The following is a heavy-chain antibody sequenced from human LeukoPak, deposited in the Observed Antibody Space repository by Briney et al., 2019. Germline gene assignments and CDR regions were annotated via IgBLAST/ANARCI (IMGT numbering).Heavy chain of an antibody. V-gene: IGHV1-2*02. CDR1: GYTFTGYY. J-gene: IGHJ2*01. CDR3: ASSSGWANYYDSSGYRFWYFDL. CDR2: INPNSGGT. Sequence: GASVKVSCKASGYTFTGYYMHWVRQAPGQGLEGMGWINPNSGGTNYAQKFQGRVTMTRDTSISTAYMELSRLRSDDTAVYYCASSSGWANYYDSSGYRFWYFDLWGRGTLVTVSS. D-gene: IGHD3-22*01.